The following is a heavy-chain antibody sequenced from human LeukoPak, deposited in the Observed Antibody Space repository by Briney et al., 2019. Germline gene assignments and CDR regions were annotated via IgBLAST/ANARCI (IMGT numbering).Heavy chain of an antibody. CDR3: ARHWQWPQYYFSY. D-gene: IGHD6-19*01. CDR1: GYTLTSYG. J-gene: IGHJ4*02. CDR2: ISGYNGNT. V-gene: IGHV1-18*01. Sequence: ASVKVSCKASGYTLTSYGISWVRQAPGQGLEWMGWISGYNGNTNYAQRLQGRVTMTIDTSTSTAYMELRSLRSDDTAVYYCARHWQWPQYYFSYWGQGTLVTVSS.